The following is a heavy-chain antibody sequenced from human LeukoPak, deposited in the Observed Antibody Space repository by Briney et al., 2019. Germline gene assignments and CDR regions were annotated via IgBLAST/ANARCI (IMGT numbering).Heavy chain of an antibody. CDR1: GYTFTSYY. J-gene: IGHJ4*02. V-gene: IGHV1-46*01. CDR2: INPGGST. D-gene: IGHD3-22*01. Sequence: GASVKVSCKASGYTFTSYYMHWVRQAPGQGLEWMGIINPGGSTSYAQKFQGRVTMTRDTSTSTVYMELSSLRSEDTAVYYCARSYYDSSGYYFAYWGQGTLVTVSS. CDR3: ARSYYDSSGYYFAY.